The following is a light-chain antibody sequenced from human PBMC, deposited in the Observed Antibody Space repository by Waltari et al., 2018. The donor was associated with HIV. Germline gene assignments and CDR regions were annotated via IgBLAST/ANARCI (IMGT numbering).Light chain of an antibody. CDR1: SSDVGGYNY. V-gene: IGLV2-8*01. CDR3: SSYAGSNKLV. CDR2: EVT. J-gene: IGLJ2*01. Sequence: QSALTQPPSASGSPGQSVTISCTGTSSDVGGYNYVSWYQQHPGNAPKLIIYEVTERPPGVPDRFSGSKSGNTASLTVSGLQAEEEADYYCSSYAGSNKLVVGGGTKLTVV.